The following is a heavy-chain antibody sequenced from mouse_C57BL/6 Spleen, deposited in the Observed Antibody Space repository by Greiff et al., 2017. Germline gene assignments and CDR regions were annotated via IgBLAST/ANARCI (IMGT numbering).Heavy chain of an antibody. CDR1: GYTFTSYW. J-gene: IGHJ4*01. Sequence: QVQLQQPGAELVKPGASVKLSCKASGYTFTSYWMHWVKQRPGQGLEWIGMLYPNSGSTNYNEKFKSKATLTVDKSSSTAYMQLSSLTSEDAAVYYCARSTAYYNAMDYWGQGTSVTVSS. CDR2: LYPNSGST. CDR3: ARSTAYYNAMDY. D-gene: IGHD2-12*01. V-gene: IGHV1-64*01.